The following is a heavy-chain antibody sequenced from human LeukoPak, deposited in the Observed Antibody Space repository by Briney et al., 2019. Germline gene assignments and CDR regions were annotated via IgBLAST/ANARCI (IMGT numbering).Heavy chain of an antibody. J-gene: IGHJ6*02. Sequence: GGSLRLSCAASGFTFSGSAMHWVRQASGKGLEWVGRIRSKANSYATAYAASVKGRFTISRDDSKNTAYLQMNSLETEDTAVYYCTSPSVEMATIHYYYYGMDVWGQGTTVTVSS. CDR3: TSPSVEMATIHYYYYGMDV. CDR2: IRSKANSYAT. CDR1: GFTFSGSA. D-gene: IGHD5-24*01. V-gene: IGHV3-73*01.